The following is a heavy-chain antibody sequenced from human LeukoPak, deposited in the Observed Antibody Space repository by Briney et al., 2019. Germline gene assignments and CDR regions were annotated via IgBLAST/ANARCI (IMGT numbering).Heavy chain of an antibody. CDR2: ISYDGSNK. CDR1: GFTFSSYA. Sequence: SLRLSCAASGFTFSSYAMHWVRQAPGKGLEWVAVISYDGSNKYYADSVKGRFTISRDNSKNTLYLQMNSLRAEDTAVYYCARGGLGYCSGGSCYPGAAFDIWGQGTMVTVSS. D-gene: IGHD2-15*01. V-gene: IGHV3-30-3*01. CDR3: ARGGLGYCSGGSCYPGAAFDI. J-gene: IGHJ3*02.